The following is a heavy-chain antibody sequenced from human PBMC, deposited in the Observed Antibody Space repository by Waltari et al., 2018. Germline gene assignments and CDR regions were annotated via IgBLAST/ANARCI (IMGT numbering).Heavy chain of an antibody. J-gene: IGHJ4*02. CDR3: ATQSWSNFEY. CDR1: DFNFAYYG. V-gene: IGHV3-7*01. CDR2: IKEDGSEK. Sequence: EVQLVESGGGLVQPGGSLRLPCAASDFNFAYYGVTWVRQAPGKGLEWVANIKEDGSEKYYVDSVKGRFTISRDNAKNSLYLQMSSLRVEDTAVYYCATQSWSNFEYWGQGTLVTVSS. D-gene: IGHD3-3*01.